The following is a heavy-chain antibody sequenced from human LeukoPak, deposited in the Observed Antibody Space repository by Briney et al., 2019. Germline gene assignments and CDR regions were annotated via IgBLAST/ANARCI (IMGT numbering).Heavy chain of an antibody. Sequence: SETLSLTCTVSGGSISSGSYYWSWIRQPAGKGLEWIGRIYTSGSTNYNPSLKSRVTISVDTSKNQFSLKLSSVTAADTAVYYCARGRYYYDSSGYYSDAFDIRGQGTMVTVSS. CDR1: GGSISSGSYY. J-gene: IGHJ3*02. V-gene: IGHV4-61*02. CDR3: ARGRYYYDSSGYYSDAFDI. CDR2: IYTSGST. D-gene: IGHD3-22*01.